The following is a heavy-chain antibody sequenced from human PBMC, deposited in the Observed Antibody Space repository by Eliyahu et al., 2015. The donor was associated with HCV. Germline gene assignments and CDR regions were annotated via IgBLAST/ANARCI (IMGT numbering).Heavy chain of an antibody. CDR3: ARRDNWANWYFDL. D-gene: IGHD1-20*01. V-gene: IGHV4-39*01. CDR1: GGXIXSGGYY. CDR2: MSYSGST. Sequence: QLQLQESGPGRVKPSETLSLTCTVSGGXIXSGGYYWGXIRQPPGKGLEWIGSMSYSGSTYYNPSLKSRVTISVDTSKNQFSLKLTSVXAADTAVYYCARRDNWANWYFDLWGRGTLVTVSS. J-gene: IGHJ2*01.